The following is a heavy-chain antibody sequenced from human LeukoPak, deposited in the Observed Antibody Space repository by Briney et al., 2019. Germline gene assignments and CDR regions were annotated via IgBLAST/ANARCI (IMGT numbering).Heavy chain of an antibody. CDR2: IKQDGSEK. D-gene: IGHD3-3*01. V-gene: IGHV3-7*01. CDR1: GFTFSSYW. J-gene: IGHJ4*02. CDR3: ARLREIPVFGVVTKSTSYFDY. Sequence: GGSLRLSCAASGFTFSSYWMSWVRQAPGKGLEWVANIKQDGSEKYYVDSVKGRFTISRDNAKNSLYLQMNSLRAEDTAVYYCARLREIPVFGVVTKSTSYFDYWGQGTLVTVSS.